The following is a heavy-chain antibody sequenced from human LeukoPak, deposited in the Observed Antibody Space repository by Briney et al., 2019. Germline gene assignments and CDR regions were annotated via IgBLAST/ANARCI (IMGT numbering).Heavy chain of an antibody. V-gene: IGHV4-39*07. J-gene: IGHJ6*03. CDR3: ARAQRRHYDILTGYPYYYYYMDV. CDR2: IYYSGST. Sequence: SETLSLTCTVSGGSISSSSYYWGWIRQPPGKGLEWIGSIYYSGSTYYNPSLKSRVTISVDTSKNQFSLKLSSVTAADTAVYYCARAQRRHYDILTGYPYYYYYMDVWGKGTTVTVSS. D-gene: IGHD3-9*01. CDR1: GGSISSSSYY.